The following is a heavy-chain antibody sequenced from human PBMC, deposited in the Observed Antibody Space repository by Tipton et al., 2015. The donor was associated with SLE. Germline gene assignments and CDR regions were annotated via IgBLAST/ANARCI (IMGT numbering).Heavy chain of an antibody. J-gene: IGHJ3*02. D-gene: IGHD5-18*01. Sequence: QLVQSGAEVKKPGASVKVSCKASGYTFTSYGISWVRQAPGQGLEWMGRMNPNSGATNYAQDFQDRVTLTRDTSINTAYMELNGLRSDDTAVYYCARGSRYSYGYDAFDIWGQGTMVTVSS. CDR1: GYTFTSYG. CDR2: MNPNSGAT. CDR3: ARGSRYSYGYDAFDI. V-gene: IGHV1-2*06.